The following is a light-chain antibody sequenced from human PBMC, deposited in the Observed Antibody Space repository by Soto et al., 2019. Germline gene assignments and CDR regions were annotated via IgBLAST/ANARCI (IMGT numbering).Light chain of an antibody. J-gene: IGKJ2*01. CDR3: QQYYSYPYT. V-gene: IGKV1-5*01. Sequence: DIPMTQSPSTRYASLGDRVTITCRASQIIGSSLAWYQHKPGKAPKLLIYDALTLQSGVPSRYSGSESGTEFTFTISSLQPGDSATYYCQQYYSYPYTFGQGTKLEI. CDR1: QIIGSS. CDR2: DAL.